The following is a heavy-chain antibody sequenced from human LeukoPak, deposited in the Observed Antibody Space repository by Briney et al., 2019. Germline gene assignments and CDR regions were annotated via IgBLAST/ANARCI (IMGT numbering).Heavy chain of an antibody. D-gene: IGHD6-19*01. CDR2: IYPGDSDT. V-gene: IGHV5-51*01. J-gene: IGHJ4*02. Sequence: GESLKISCKGSGYSFTSYWIGWVRQMPGKGLEWMGIIYPGDSDTRYSPSFQGQVTISADKSISTAYLQWSSLKASDTAMYYCARLSNPGYSSGPDPPYFDYWGQGTLVTVSS. CDR3: ARLSNPGYSSGPDPPYFDY. CDR1: GYSFTSYW.